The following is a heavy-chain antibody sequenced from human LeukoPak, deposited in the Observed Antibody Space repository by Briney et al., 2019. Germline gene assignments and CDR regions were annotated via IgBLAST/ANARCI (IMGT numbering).Heavy chain of an antibody. CDR2: INWSGGST. D-gene: IGHD2-2*01. CDR1: GFASDEHG. V-gene: IGHV3-20*04. Sequence: RTGGSLRLSCTASGFASDEHGMSWVRHVPGKGLEWVSGINWSGGSTGYADPLRGRFTISRDNAKNSLYLQMDSLRAEDTALYYCARAPITSPFYFDYWGQGTLVTVSS. CDR3: ARAPITSPFYFDY. J-gene: IGHJ4*02.